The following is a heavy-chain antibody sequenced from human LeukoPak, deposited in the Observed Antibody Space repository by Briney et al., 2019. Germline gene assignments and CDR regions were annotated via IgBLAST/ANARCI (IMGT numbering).Heavy chain of an antibody. D-gene: IGHD3-16*01. J-gene: IGHJ6*02. V-gene: IGHV3-30*18. CDR3: AKEGGSARGYYYYGMDV. CDR2: ISYDGSEK. CDR1: GFTFSRYG. Sequence: GGSLRLSCAASGFTFSRYGMHWVRQAPGKGLEWVAVISYDGSEKYHADSVKGRFTISRDNSKNTLYLQMNSLRAEDTAVYYCAKEGGSARGYYYYGMDVWGQGTTVTVSS.